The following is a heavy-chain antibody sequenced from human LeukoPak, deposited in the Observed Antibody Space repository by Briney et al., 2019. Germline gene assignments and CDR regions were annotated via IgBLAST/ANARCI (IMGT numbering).Heavy chain of an antibody. CDR3: AREDPNYYGSGSDY. D-gene: IGHD3-10*01. Sequence: SETLSLTCAVYGGSFSGYYWSWTRQPPGKGLEWIGEINHSGSTNYNPSLKSRVTISVDTSKNQFSLKLSSVTAADTAVYYCAREDPNYYGSGSDYWGQGTLVTVSS. J-gene: IGHJ4*02. CDR1: GGSFSGYY. V-gene: IGHV4-34*01. CDR2: INHSGST.